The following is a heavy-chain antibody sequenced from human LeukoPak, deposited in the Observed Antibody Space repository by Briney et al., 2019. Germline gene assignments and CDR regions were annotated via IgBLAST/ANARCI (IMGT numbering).Heavy chain of an antibody. CDR1: GYTFTSYA. D-gene: IGHD2-8*01. CDR3: VRDLPSLTYCTNGVCYGDYYYYYYMDV. Sequence: ASVKVSCKASGYTFTSYAMNWVRQAPGQGLEWMGWINTNTGNPTYAQGFTGRFVFSLDTSVSTAYLQISSLKAEDTAVYYCVRDLPSLTYCTNGVCYGDYYYYYYMDVWGKGTTVTVSS. CDR2: INTNTGNP. V-gene: IGHV7-4-1*02. J-gene: IGHJ6*03.